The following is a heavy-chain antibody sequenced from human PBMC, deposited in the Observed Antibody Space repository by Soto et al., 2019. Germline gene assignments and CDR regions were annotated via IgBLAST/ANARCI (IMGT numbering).Heavy chain of an antibody. Sequence: QVRLVQSGAEVKRPGASVRVSCKASGYTFTNYGITLVRQVPGQGLEWMGWASAYNRNTNYAQKFEDRVIMTTDTSTGTAHIELRSLIYVDTASYFCSRESQWEPLASWGQGTLVNVSS. CDR3: SRESQWEPLAS. J-gene: IGHJ4*02. CDR1: GYTFTNYG. D-gene: IGHD1-26*01. V-gene: IGHV1-18*01. CDR2: ASAYNRNT.